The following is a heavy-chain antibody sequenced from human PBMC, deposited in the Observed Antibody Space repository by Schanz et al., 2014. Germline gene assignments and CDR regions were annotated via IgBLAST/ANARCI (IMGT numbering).Heavy chain of an antibody. CDR1: GFTFSSYG. Sequence: QVQLVESGGGVVQFGRSLRLSCAASGFTFSSYGMHWVRQAPGKGLEWVAVIWYDENNKYYADSVKGRFTMSRDNSKNTLYLQRNRLRAEDAAVYYCARANYRRKINFDYWGRGTLVTVSS. CDR3: ARANYRRKINFDY. CDR2: IWYDENNK. D-gene: IGHD3-10*01. J-gene: IGHJ4*02. V-gene: IGHV3-33*01.